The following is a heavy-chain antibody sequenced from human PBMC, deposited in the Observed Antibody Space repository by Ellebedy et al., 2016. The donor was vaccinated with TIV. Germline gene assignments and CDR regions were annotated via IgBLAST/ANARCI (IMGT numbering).Heavy chain of an antibody. CDR2: IWFDGSNK. V-gene: IGHV3-33*01. CDR1: GFTFSAYG. CDR3: ARDPLGDYNYHGMNL. Sequence: PGGSLRLSCAASGFTFSAYGFHWVRQAPGKGLEWVAVIWFDGSNKYYADSVKGRFTVSRDNSKNMLYLQMNSLRAEDTAVYYCARDPLGDYNYHGMNLWGQGTTVTVSS. J-gene: IGHJ6*02.